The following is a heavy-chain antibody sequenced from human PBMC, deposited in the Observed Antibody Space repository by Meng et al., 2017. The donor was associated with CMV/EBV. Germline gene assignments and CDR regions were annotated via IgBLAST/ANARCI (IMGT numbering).Heavy chain of an antibody. V-gene: IGHV3-7*01. D-gene: IGHD2-2*01. CDR2: IKPDGSEK. CDR3: VRDLYCSSISCYTGDYFDY. Sequence: GESLKISCAASGFSFSSYWMSWVRQAPGKGLEWVANIKPDGSEKYSVDSVKGRFPVSRDNAKNSLDLQMNSLRAEETAVYYCVRDLYCSSISCYTGDYFDYWGRGTLVTVSS. J-gene: IGHJ4*02. CDR1: GFSFSSYW.